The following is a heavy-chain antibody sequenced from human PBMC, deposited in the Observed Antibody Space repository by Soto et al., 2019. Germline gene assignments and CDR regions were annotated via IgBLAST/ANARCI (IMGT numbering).Heavy chain of an antibody. CDR1: GGSISSGGYY. V-gene: IGHV4-31*03. Sequence: SETLSLTCTVSGGSISSGGYYWSWIRQHPGKGLEWIGYIYYSGSTYYNPSLKSRVTISVDTSKNHFSLKLSSVTAADTAVYYCARAPHIQLWPQFDYWGQGTLVTVSS. CDR3: ARAPHIQLWPQFDY. J-gene: IGHJ4*02. D-gene: IGHD5-18*01. CDR2: IYYSGST.